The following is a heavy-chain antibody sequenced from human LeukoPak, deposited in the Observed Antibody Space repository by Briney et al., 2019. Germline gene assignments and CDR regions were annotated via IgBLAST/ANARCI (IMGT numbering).Heavy chain of an antibody. CDR2: IMPISGTA. D-gene: IGHD4-23*01. V-gene: IGHV1-69*06. Sequence: GASVKVSCKASGYTFTGYYIHWVRQAPGQGLEWMGGIMPISGTANHAQKFQGRVTITADKSTSTAYMGLSSLRSEDTAVYYCARNLYGGNSWDVFDDWGQGTLVTVSS. CDR1: GYTFTGYY. J-gene: IGHJ4*02. CDR3: ARNLYGGNSWDVFDD.